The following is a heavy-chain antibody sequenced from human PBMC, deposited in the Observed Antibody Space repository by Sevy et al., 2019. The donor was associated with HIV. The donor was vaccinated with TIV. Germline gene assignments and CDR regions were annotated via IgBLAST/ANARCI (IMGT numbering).Heavy chain of an antibody. CDR3: ARVRSCSGGSCYSGGWFDP. CDR1: GFIVSSNY. D-gene: IGHD2-15*01. J-gene: IGHJ5*02. V-gene: IGHV3-53*01. CDR2: IYSGGST. Sequence: GGSLRLSCAASGFIVSSNYMSWVRQAPGKGLEWVSVIYSGGSTYYADSVKGRFTISRGNSKNTRYLQMNSLRAEDTAVYYCARVRSCSGGSCYSGGWFDPWGQGTLVTVSS.